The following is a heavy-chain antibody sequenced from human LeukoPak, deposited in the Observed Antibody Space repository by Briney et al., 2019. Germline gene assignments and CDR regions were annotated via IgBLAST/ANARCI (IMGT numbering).Heavy chain of an antibody. V-gene: IGHV3-74*01. CDR1: GFTFSAYW. CDR3: AKPRRATITLAAFDI. J-gene: IGHJ3*02. D-gene: IGHD5-24*01. CDR2: INTDGSST. Sequence: GGSLRLSCAASGFTFSAYWMHWVRQAPGKGLVWVSRINTDGSSTSYADSVKGRFTISRDNSKNTLYLQMNSLRAEDTAVYYCAKPRRATITLAAFDIWGQGTMVTVSS.